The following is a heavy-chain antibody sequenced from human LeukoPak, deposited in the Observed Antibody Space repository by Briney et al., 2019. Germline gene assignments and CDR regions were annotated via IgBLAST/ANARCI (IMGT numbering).Heavy chain of an antibody. CDR3: ARVGPSSSWYFPYYYYGMDV. J-gene: IGHJ6*02. CDR1: GGSFSGYY. D-gene: IGHD6-13*01. Sequence: SETLSLTCAVYGGSFSGYYWSWIRQPPGKGLEWIGEVNHSGGTNYNPSLKSRVTISVDTSKNQFSLKLSSVTAADTAVYYCARVGPSSSWYFPYYYYGMDVWGQGTTVTVSS. V-gene: IGHV4-34*01. CDR2: VNHSGGT.